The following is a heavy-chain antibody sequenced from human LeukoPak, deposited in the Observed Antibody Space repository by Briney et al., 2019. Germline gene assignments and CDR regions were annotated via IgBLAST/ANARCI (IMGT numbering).Heavy chain of an antibody. J-gene: IGHJ4*02. D-gene: IGHD1-26*01. V-gene: IGHV3-49*03. CDR3: TRFSGSDDY. Sequence: GGSLRLSCTASGFNFADYAVSWFRQAPGKGLEWVSFIRSKNFGGTTEYAASVKGRLTVSRDDSKSIAYLQMNSLQTEDTAVYYCTRFSGSDDYWGQGTLVTVSS. CDR1: GFNFADYA. CDR2: IRSKNFGGTT.